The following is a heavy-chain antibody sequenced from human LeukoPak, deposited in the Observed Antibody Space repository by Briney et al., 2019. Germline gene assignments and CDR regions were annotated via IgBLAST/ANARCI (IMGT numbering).Heavy chain of an antibody. CDR2: IYYSGST. J-gene: IGHJ6*02. D-gene: IGHD6-19*01. CDR3: ARHFSNGWVYYYGTDV. Sequence: SETLSLTCTVSGGSISSDSYYWGWIRQPPGKGLQWIGSIYYSGSTYYSSSLKSRVTMSVDTSKNQFSLKLSSVTAADTAVYYCARHFSNGWVYYYGTDVWGQGTTVTVSS. V-gene: IGHV4-39*01. CDR1: GGSISSDSYY.